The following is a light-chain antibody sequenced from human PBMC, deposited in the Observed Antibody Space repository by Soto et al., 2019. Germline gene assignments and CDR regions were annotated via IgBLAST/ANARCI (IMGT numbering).Light chain of an antibody. V-gene: IGLV1-44*01. CDR3: AAWDDSLTGRV. CDR1: SSNIGRNT. CDR2: SNN. Sequence: QSVLTQPPSASGTPGQRVTISCSGSSSNIGRNTVNWYQQLPGTAPKLLIYSNNQRPSGVPDRFSGSKSGTSASLAISGLQSEDEADYYCAAWDDSLTGRVFGGGTQLTVL. J-gene: IGLJ2*01.